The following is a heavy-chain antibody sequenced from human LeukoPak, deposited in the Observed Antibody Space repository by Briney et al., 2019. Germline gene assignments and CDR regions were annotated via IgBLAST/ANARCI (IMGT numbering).Heavy chain of an antibody. J-gene: IGHJ4*02. CDR3: ARSKYYYDSSGYYYFDY. Sequence: AVTVSCKSSGCTFSSYANSWLRQAPAPGIEWMGVIIPSFGTANYAQKFQGRVTITADESTSTAYMELSSLRSEDPAVYYCARSKYYYDSSGYYYFDYWGQGTLVTVSS. CDR1: GCTFSSYA. V-gene: IGHV1-69*13. CDR2: IIPSFGTA. D-gene: IGHD3-22*01.